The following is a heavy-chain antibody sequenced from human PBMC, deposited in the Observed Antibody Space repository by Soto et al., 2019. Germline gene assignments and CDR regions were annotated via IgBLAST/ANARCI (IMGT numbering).Heavy chain of an antibody. CDR3: ALSLPFVDHGYMDV. D-gene: IGHD2-21*01. CDR2: TIPIQGKA. Sequence: QVQLVQSGAELKKPGSSVKVSCEASGGSFTTYSFTWVRQAPGQGLEWMGRTIPIQGKANYALKFQDRVTITADRSTRTVDMELTRLRPEDTAVYFCALSLPFVDHGYMDVWGKGTTVTVSS. V-gene: IGHV1-69*02. J-gene: IGHJ6*03. CDR1: GGSFTTYS.